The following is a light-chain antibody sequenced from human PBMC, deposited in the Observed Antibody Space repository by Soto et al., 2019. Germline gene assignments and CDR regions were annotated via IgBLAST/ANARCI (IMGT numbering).Light chain of an antibody. V-gene: IGKV1-17*01. J-gene: IGKJ2*01. CDR3: LQHADYPFT. Sequence: DIQMTQSPSSLSASVGDRVTITCRASQDIRHALGWYQQKPGNVPKRLIYSASSLQNGVPSRFSGSGSETVFPLTISSLQPDDFATYFCLQHADYPFTFGQGTRLEI. CDR2: SAS. CDR1: QDIRHA.